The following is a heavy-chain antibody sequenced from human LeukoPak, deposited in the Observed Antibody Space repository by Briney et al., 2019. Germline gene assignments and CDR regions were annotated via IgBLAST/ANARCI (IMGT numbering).Heavy chain of an antibody. CDR1: GGSFTDYY. V-gene: IGHV4-34*12. D-gene: IGHD3-10*01. Sequence: PSETLSLTCAVYGGSFTDYYWSWIRQPPGKGLEWIAEIFHSGNINYNPSLKSRVTISVDTSKNQFHLNLTYVTAADTALYYCARLLPRDYGSGSYYFDYWGQGTLATVSS. CDR2: IFHSGNI. CDR3: ARLLPRDYGSGSYYFDY. J-gene: IGHJ4*02.